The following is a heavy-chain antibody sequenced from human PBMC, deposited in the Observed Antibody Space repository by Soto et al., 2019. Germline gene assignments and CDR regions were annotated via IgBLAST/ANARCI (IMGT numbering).Heavy chain of an antibody. D-gene: IGHD1-26*01. CDR3: AKRQVMGGVAKTFDF. J-gene: IGHJ4*02. Sequence: VQLLESGGGLVQPGGSLRLSCAASGFIFSNHAMSWVRQVPGKALEWVSGISAGGNLIYYADSVRGRFTMSRANSQNRSHLETNSPRAEDTAVYFCAKRQVMGGVAKTFDFWGQGARVSVAS. V-gene: IGHV3-23*01. CDR2: ISAGGNLI. CDR1: GFIFSNHA.